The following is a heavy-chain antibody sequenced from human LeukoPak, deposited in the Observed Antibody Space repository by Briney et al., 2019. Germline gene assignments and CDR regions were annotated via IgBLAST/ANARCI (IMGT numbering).Heavy chain of an antibody. CDR3: ARSSISGSYPFDY. Sequence: SETLSLTCTVSVGSISSYYWTWIRQPPGKGLEWIGYFYSSGTTNYNPSLKSRVTIPVDTSKNQFSLKLSSVTAADTAVYYCARSSISGSYPFDYWGQGTLVTVSS. CDR2: FYSSGTT. J-gene: IGHJ4*02. CDR1: VGSISSYY. D-gene: IGHD1-26*01. V-gene: IGHV4-59*01.